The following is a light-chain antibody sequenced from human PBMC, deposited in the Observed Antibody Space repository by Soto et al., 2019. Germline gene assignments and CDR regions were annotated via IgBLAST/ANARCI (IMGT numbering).Light chain of an antibody. V-gene: IGKV1-5*02. Sequence: DIQMTQSPSSLSASVGDRDTIICRASQSVSTRLAWYQQKPGKAPKVLIYDASSWAGGVPSRFTGSGSGTEFTLTINSLQPYDFATYYCQQYSVYWTFGQGTKVEIK. CDR2: DAS. CDR3: QQYSVYWT. CDR1: QSVSTR. J-gene: IGKJ1*01.